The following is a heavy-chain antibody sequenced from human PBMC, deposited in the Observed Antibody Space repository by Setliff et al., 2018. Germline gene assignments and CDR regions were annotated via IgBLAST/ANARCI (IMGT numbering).Heavy chain of an antibody. CDR2: INTNTGNP. CDR3: ARAWCYNFWSGSQIEY. CDR1: GYTFTSYA. J-gene: IGHJ4*02. V-gene: IGHV7-4-1*02. Sequence: ASVKVSCKASGYTFTSYAMNWVRQAPGQGLEWMGWINTNTGNPMYAQGFTGRFVFSLDTSVSTAYLQISSLKAEDTAVYYCARAWCYNFWSGSQIEYWGQGTLVTVSS. D-gene: IGHD3-3*01.